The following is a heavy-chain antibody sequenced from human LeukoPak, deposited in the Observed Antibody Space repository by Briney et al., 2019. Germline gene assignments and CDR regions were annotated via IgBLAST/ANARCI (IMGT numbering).Heavy chain of an antibody. D-gene: IGHD4-17*01. V-gene: IGHV3-30-3*01. J-gene: IGHJ4*02. CDR1: GFTFSSYA. CDR2: ISYDGSNK. Sequence: PGGSLRLSCAASGFTFSSYAMSWVRQAPGKGLEWVAVISYDGSNKYYADSVKGRFTISRDNSKNTLYLQMNSLRAEDTAVYYCARDGSQDYGDWGYFDYWGQGTLVTVSS. CDR3: ARDGSQDYGDWGYFDY.